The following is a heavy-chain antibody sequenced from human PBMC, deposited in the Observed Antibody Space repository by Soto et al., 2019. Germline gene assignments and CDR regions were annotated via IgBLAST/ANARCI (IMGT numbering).Heavy chain of an antibody. V-gene: IGHV1-18*01. J-gene: IGHJ4*02. CDR2: INAYVGET. Sequence: QVQLVQSGAEVKKPGASVTVSCKASGYSFTHYGITWVLQAPGQGLEWTGWINAYVGETKSAQKYEGRVTVTMDTSTNTADWELRSRRSDDTAVYYCARGDGDTLDYWGQGTLVRVSA. CDR3: ARGDGDTLDY. CDR1: GYSFTHYG.